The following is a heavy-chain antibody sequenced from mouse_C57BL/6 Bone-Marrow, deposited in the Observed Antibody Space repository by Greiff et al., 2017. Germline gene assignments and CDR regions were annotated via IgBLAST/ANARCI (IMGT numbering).Heavy chain of an antibody. Sequence: VKLVESGPELVKPGASVKISCKASGYAFSSSWMNWVKQRPGTGLEWIGRLYPGDGDTNYNGKFKGKATLTADKSSSTAYMQLSSLTSEDSAVYFCARSTYYSNYGYYFDYWGQGTTLTVSS. CDR2: LYPGDGDT. CDR3: ARSTYYSNYGYYFDY. CDR1: GYAFSSSW. D-gene: IGHD2-5*01. V-gene: IGHV1-82*01. J-gene: IGHJ2*01.